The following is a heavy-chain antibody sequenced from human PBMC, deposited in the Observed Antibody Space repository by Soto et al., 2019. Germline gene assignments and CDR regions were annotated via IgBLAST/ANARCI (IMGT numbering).Heavy chain of an antibody. D-gene: IGHD3-3*01. Sequence: SETLSLTCTVSGGSISSGGYYWSWIRQHPGKGLEWIGYIYYSGSTYYNPSLKSRVTISVDTSKNQFSLKLSSVTAADTAVYYCARGGGTIFGVVIIGNYGMDVWGQGTTVTVS. CDR2: IYYSGST. J-gene: IGHJ6*02. CDR3: ARGGGTIFGVVIIGNYGMDV. V-gene: IGHV4-31*03. CDR1: GGSISSGGYY.